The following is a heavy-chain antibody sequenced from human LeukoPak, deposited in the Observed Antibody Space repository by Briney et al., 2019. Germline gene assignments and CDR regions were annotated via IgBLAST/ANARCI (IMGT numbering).Heavy chain of an antibody. CDR3: ARVGYTSGWYFDY. V-gene: IGHV3-21*01. Sequence: TGESLTLTCTASGFSFSVYSIDWVRHPPGPGLERVSSISGSSRYTHHADSVKGRFTISRDNAKNSVFLQMNSLRAKDTAVYYCARVGYTSGWYFDYWGRGTLVTVSS. CDR2: ISGSSRYT. D-gene: IGHD6-19*01. J-gene: IGHJ4*02. CDR1: GFSFSVYS.